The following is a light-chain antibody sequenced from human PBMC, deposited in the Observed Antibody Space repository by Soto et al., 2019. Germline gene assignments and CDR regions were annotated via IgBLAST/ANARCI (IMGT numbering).Light chain of an antibody. CDR1: QRGSSSF. V-gene: IGKV3-20*01. CDR2: GAS. Sequence: DIVWTKSPDTLSLSPGVTATLSCRARQRGSSSFLSWYQQKPGQAHRHVMYGASNKATGVPDTFIGSGSGTDFTLTVRRLKSEDFGVYYCQHFVRLRYIFGQGTKLQI. CDR3: QHFVRLRYI. J-gene: IGKJ2*01.